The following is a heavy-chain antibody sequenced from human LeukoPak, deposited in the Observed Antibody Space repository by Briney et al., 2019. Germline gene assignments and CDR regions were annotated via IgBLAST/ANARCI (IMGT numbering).Heavy chain of an antibody. CDR3: ARDSHYDFWSGLWFDP. V-gene: IGHV3-7*03. J-gene: IGHJ5*02. Sequence: PGGSLRLSCAPSGFIFSTYWMSWVRQAPGKGLEWVANIKEDGSQKYYVDSVKGRFTIFRDNAKNSLSLQMNSLRADDTAVYYCARDSHYDFWSGLWFDPWGQGTLVTVSS. CDR2: IKEDGSQK. D-gene: IGHD3-3*01. CDR1: GFIFSTYW.